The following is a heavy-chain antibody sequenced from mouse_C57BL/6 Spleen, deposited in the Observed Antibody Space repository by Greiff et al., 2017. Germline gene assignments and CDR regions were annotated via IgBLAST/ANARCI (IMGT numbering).Heavy chain of an antibody. Sequence: VQGVESGPGLVAPSQSLSITCTVSGFSLTSYAISWVRQPPGKGLEWLGVIWTGGGTNYNSALKSRLSISKYNSKSQVFLKMNSLQTDDTARYYCARFFPYGSSPYYYAMGYWGQGTSVTVSS. J-gene: IGHJ4*01. V-gene: IGHV2-9-1*01. CDR3: ARFFPYGSSPYYYAMGY. CDR1: GFSLTSYA. D-gene: IGHD1-1*01. CDR2: IWTGGGT.